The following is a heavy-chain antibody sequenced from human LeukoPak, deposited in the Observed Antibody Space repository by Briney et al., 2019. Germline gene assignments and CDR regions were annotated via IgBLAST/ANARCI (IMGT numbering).Heavy chain of an antibody. J-gene: IGHJ6*03. Sequence: PSETLSLTCTVSGGSIRSSSYYWGWIRQPPGKGLEWIGSIDYSGSTYYNPSLKSRVTISVDTSKNQFSLKVSSVTAADTAVYYCARPTETPRKDCSSTTCYTFYYYYYMDVWGKGTTVTVSS. D-gene: IGHD2-2*02. V-gene: IGHV4-39*01. CDR1: GGSIRSSSYY. CDR2: IDYSGST. CDR3: ARPTETPRKDCSSTTCYTFYYYYYMDV.